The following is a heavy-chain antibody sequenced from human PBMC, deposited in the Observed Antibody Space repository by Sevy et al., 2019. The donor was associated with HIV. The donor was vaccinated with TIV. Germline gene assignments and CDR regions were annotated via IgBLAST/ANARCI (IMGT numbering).Heavy chain of an antibody. CDR1: GFTFSRYS. CDR3: ARGSGAVVAGNYFDY. Sequence: GGSLRLSCGASGFTFSRYSMNWVRQAPGKGLEWVSSISSGNSYIYYADSLKGRFTISRANAKNSLYIHMNSLRAEDTAVYYCARGSGAVVAGNYFDYWGQGILVTVSS. D-gene: IGHD6-19*01. CDR2: ISSGNSYI. J-gene: IGHJ4*02. V-gene: IGHV3-21*01.